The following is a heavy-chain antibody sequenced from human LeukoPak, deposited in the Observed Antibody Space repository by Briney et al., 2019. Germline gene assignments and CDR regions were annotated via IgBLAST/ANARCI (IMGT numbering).Heavy chain of an antibody. V-gene: IGHV3-23*01. J-gene: IGHJ4*02. CDR3: AKDRSIGTYYTFDH. Sequence: PGGSLRLSCAASGFTFSSYAMSWVRQAPGKGLEWVSSISASGVMTYYADSVKGRFTVPRDTSKNSLYLQMSSLTAADTAVYYCAKDRSIGTYYTFDHWGQGTLVTVSS. CDR1: GFTFSSYA. D-gene: IGHD1-26*01. CDR2: ISASGVMT.